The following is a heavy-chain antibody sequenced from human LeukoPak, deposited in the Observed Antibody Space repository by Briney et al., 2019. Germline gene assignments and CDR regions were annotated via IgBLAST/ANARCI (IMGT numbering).Heavy chain of an antibody. CDR2: IYWNDDK. CDR3: AHRYYDILTGYFDAFDI. V-gene: IGHV2-5*01. CDR1: GFSLRTSGVG. Sequence: SGPTLVNPTQTLTLTCTFSGFSLRTSGVGVGWIRQPPGKALEWLALIYWNDDKRYSPSLKSRLTITKDTSKNQVVLTMTNMDPVDTATYYCAHRYYDILTGYFDAFDIWGQGTMVTVSS. J-gene: IGHJ3*02. D-gene: IGHD3-9*01.